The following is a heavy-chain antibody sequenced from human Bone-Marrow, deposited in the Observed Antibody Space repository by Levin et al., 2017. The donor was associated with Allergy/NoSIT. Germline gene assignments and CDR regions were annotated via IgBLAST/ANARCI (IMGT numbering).Heavy chain of an antibody. CDR3: ARELNWSDPSRDFDY. CDR2: ISYDGSNK. D-gene: IGHD1-20*01. Sequence: LSGGSLRLSCTASGFTFNTFSMHWVRQAPGKGLEWVPFISYDGSNKYYADSVKGRFTISRDNSKNTLYLQMNSLRAEDTALYYCARELNWSDPSRDFDYWGQGTLVTVSS. CDR1: GFTFNTFS. V-gene: IGHV3-30-3*01. J-gene: IGHJ4*02.